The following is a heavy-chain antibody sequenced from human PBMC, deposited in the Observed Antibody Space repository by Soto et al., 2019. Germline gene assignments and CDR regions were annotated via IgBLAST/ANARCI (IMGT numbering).Heavy chain of an antibody. Sequence: QVQLVESGGGVVQPGRSLRLSCAASGFTFSSYGMHWVRQAPGKGLEWVAVISYDGSNKYYADSVKGRFTISRDNSKNTLYLQMNSLRAEDTAVYYCAKDKYSSSQYHWFDPWGQGTLVTVSS. J-gene: IGHJ5*02. CDR1: GFTFSSYG. V-gene: IGHV3-30*18. CDR3: AKDKYSSSQYHWFDP. D-gene: IGHD6-6*01. CDR2: ISYDGSNK.